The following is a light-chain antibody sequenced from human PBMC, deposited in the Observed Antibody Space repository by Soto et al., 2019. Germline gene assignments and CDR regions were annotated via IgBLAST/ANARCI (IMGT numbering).Light chain of an antibody. CDR2: EVS. CDR3: SSYVGSSVV. J-gene: IGLJ2*01. CDR1: SSDVGGYNY. V-gene: IGLV2-8*01. Sequence: QSALTQPPSASGSPGQSVTISCTGTSSDVGGYNYVSWYQQHPGKAPKLMIYEVSKWPSGVPDRFSGSKSGNTASLTVSGLQAEDEADYYCSSYVGSSVVFGGGTKLTVL.